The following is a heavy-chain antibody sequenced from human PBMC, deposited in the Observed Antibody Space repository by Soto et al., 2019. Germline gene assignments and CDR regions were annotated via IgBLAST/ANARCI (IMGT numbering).Heavy chain of an antibody. CDR1: GFTFSNFA. V-gene: IGHV3-23*01. D-gene: IGHD3-3*01. Sequence: EVHLLESGGGLVQPGGSLRLSCAASGFTFSNFAVSWVRQTPEKGLEWVSAISGTGYRTYYADSAKGRFTVSRDNYKNILYLQMNSLRAEDTALYYCVKEARGYYDFWSASFDSWGQGTLVTVAS. CDR2: ISGTGYRT. CDR3: VKEARGYYDFWSASFDS. J-gene: IGHJ4*02.